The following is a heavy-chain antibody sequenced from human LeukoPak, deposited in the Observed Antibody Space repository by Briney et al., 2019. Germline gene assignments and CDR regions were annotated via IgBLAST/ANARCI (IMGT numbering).Heavy chain of an antibody. J-gene: IGHJ4*02. CDR2: ISWDGGST. D-gene: IGHD2-15*01. CDR3: AKDEGSGYLDY. Sequence: GGSLRLSCAASGFTFVNYAMHWARQAPGKGLEWVSLISWDGGSTYYADSVKGRFTIYRDNSKNSLYLQMNSLRAEDTALYYCAKDEGSGYLDYWGQGTLVTVSS. V-gene: IGHV3-43D*03. CDR1: GFTFVNYA.